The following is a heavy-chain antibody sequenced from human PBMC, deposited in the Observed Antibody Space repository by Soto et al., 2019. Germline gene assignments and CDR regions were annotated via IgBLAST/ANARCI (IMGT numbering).Heavy chain of an antibody. D-gene: IGHD2-2*01. CDR1: GFTFSSSS. J-gene: IGHJ5*02. V-gene: IGHV3-48*01. CDR2: ISSSSSTI. CDR3: AREYWSSTSCLNWFDP. Sequence: EVQLVESGGGLVQPGGSLRLSCAASGFTFSSSSMNWVRQAPGKGLEWVSYISSSSSTIYYADSVKGRFTISRDNAKNSLYLQMNSLRAEDTAVYYCAREYWSSTSCLNWFDPWGQGTLVTVSS.